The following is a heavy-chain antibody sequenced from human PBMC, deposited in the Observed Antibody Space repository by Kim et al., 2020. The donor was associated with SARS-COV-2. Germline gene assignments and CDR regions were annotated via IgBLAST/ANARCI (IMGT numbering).Heavy chain of an antibody. CDR2: IKSDGSST. D-gene: IGHD3-16*01. V-gene: IGHV3-74*01. CDR3: SSIGARRLGELLSNWFNP. J-gene: IGHJ5*02. Sequence: GGSLRLSCAASGFTLSNYWMHWVRQVPGRGLVWVARIKSDGSSTDYADSVKGRFTISRDNAKNTLYLQMNSLRAEDTAVYYCSSIGARRLGELLSNWFNPWGQGILVTVSS. CDR1: GFTLSNYW.